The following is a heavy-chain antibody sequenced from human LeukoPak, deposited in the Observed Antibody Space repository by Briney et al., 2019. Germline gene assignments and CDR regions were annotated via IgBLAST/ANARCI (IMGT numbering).Heavy chain of an antibody. CDR1: GFTFSSYA. D-gene: IGHD3-22*01. CDR3: AKDSRVVVIWDDAFDI. CDR2: ISGSGGST. Sequence: GGSLRLSCAASGFTFSSYAMSWVRQAPGKGLEWVSAISGSGGSTYYADSVKGRFTISRDNSKNTLYLQMNSLRAEDTAVYYCAKDSRVVVIWDDAFDIWGQGTMVTVSS. J-gene: IGHJ3*02. V-gene: IGHV3-23*01.